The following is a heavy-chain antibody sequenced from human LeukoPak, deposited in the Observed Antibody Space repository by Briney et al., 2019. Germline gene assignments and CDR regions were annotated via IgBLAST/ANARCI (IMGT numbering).Heavy chain of an antibody. CDR2: VYYIGKP. D-gene: IGHD3-16*01. V-gene: IGHV4-59*12. Sequence: PSETLSLTCSVSSGSISDYFWGWIRQPPGKGLEWIGHVYYIGKPTCSPSLESRVSISVDTSKNQFSLELTSVTAADTAVYYCARRFRTGGDLHHDAYDVWGQGTVVTVSS. CDR3: ARRFRTGGDLHHDAYDV. J-gene: IGHJ3*01. CDR1: SGSISDYF.